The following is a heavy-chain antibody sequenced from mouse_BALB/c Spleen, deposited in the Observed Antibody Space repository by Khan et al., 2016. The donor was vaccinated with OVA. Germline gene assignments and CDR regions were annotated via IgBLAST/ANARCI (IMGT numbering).Heavy chain of an antibody. CDR2: ISYSGST. CDR3: ARTARIKY. V-gene: IGHV3-1*02. D-gene: IGHD1-2*01. J-gene: IGHJ2*01. CDR1: GYSITSGYG. Sequence: VQPQELGPGLVKPSQSLSLTFTVTGYSITSGYGWNWIRQSPGNTLVWMGYISYSGSTKYNPSLKSRIPITRDTSKNQFFLQLNTVTTEDTATYYCARTARIKYWGQGTTLTVSS.